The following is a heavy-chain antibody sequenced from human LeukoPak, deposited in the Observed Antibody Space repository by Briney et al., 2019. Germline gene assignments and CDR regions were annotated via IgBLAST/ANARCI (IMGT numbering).Heavy chain of an antibody. V-gene: IGHV4-59*08. CDR3: ARAKWEPRVHDPSASRGAFDI. Sequence: SETLSLTCTVSGGSISSYYWSWIRQPPGKGLEWIGYIYYSGSTNYNPSLKSRVTISVDTSKNQFSLKLSSVTAADTAVYYCARAKWEPRVHDPSASRGAFDIWGQGTMVTVSS. J-gene: IGHJ3*02. D-gene: IGHD1-26*01. CDR2: IYYSGST. CDR1: GGSISSYY.